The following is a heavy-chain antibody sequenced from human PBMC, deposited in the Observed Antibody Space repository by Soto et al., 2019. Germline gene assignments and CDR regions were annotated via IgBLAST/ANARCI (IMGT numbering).Heavy chain of an antibody. CDR2: MSPNGNNQ. J-gene: IGHJ4*02. V-gene: IGHV3-30-3*01. CDR1: GFTFSNYA. CDR3: TTGANFYYDTSRY. D-gene: IGHD3-22*01. Sequence: GGSLRLSCEVSGFTFSNYAMAWVRQAPGKGLEWVAVMSPNGNNQYYADSVKGRFTISRDTSKSTLYLQMTSLRPDDTAVYYCTTGANFYYDTSRYWGQGTLVTVSS.